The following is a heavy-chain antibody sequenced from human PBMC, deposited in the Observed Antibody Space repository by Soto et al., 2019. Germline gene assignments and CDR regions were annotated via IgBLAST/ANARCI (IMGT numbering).Heavy chain of an antibody. Sequence: SLTCAVYGGSFSGYYWSWIRQPPGKGLEWIGEINHSGSTNYNPSLKSRVTISVDTSKNQFSLKLSSVTAADTAVYYCARGGLGNYVRNMDVWGKGTTVTVSS. CDR3: ARGGLGNYVRNMDV. CDR1: GGSFSGYY. D-gene: IGHD4-4*01. CDR2: INHSGST. J-gene: IGHJ6*03. V-gene: IGHV4-34*01.